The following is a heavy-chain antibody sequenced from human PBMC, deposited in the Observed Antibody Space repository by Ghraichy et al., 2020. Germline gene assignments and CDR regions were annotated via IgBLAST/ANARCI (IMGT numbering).Heavy chain of an antibody. D-gene: IGHD3-10*01. J-gene: IGHJ4*02. Sequence: TLSLTCTLSGFSLTANGGGVAWIRQPPGKALEWLAIIYWDDDKRYSPSLKRRRTITKDTSKNQVVLTMTNMDAEDTAVYFCARRYGSRASGSYTRDFWGQGTLVTVSS. CDR2: IYWDDDK. CDR3: ARRYGSRASGSYTRDF. V-gene: IGHV2-5*02. CDR1: GFSLTANGGG.